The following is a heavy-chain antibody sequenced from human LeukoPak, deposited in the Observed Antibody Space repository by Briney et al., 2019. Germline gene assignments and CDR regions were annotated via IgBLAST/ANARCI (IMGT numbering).Heavy chain of an antibody. V-gene: IGHV3-20*04. CDR3: ARGEFGRDGYNYLGNDY. CDR2: INWNGGIT. D-gene: IGHD5-24*01. J-gene: IGHJ4*02. Sequence: GGSLRLSCAASGFTFDDYAMSWVRQAPGKGLEWVSGINWNGGITGYADSVKGRFTISRDNAKNSLYLQMNSLRAEDTAVYYCARGEFGRDGYNYLGNDYWGQGTLVTVSS. CDR1: GFTFDDYA.